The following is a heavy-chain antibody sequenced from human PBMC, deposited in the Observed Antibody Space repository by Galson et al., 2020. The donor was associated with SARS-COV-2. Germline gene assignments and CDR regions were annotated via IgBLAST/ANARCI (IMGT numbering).Heavy chain of an antibody. Sequence: RESLKISCKASGYTFTSFDLIWVRQAPGQGLEWMGWMSPNSGNTVYAQQFQGRVTMTRNTSISTAYMELRSLRSDDTAVYFCARGRAPYFDIVTGYKFWGHGTLVTVSS. D-gene: IGHD3-9*01. V-gene: IGHV1-8*01. CDR3: ARGRAPYFDIVTGYKF. CDR1: GYTFTSFD. J-gene: IGHJ1*01. CDR2: MSPNSGNT.